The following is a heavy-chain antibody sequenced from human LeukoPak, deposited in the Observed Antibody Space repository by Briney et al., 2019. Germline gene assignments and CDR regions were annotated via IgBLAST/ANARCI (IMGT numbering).Heavy chain of an antibody. CDR3: ARALAGTEGWFTS. Sequence: SQTLSLTCAISGDSASSDITAWSWIRQSPSRGLEWLGRTYYRSKWYHDYSAAVKSRITVSSDTSKNQFSLQLSSMTPGDTAVYYCARALAGTEGWFTSWGQGSLVTVSS. D-gene: IGHD1-1*01. V-gene: IGHV6-1*01. CDR2: TYYRSKWYH. J-gene: IGHJ5*02. CDR1: GDSASSDITA.